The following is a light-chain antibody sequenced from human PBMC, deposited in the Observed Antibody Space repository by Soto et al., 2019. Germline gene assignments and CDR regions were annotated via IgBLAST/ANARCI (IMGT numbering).Light chain of an antibody. CDR3: QDYNSYW. CDR1: QSISSW. CDR2: KAS. V-gene: IGKV1-5*03. J-gene: IGKJ1*01. Sequence: DIQMTQSPSTLSASVGDRVTITCRASQSISSWLAWYQQKPGKAPKLLIYKASSLESGVPSRFSGSGSGTEFTLTISSLQPDDFATYYCQDYNSYWFGQGTKVEIK.